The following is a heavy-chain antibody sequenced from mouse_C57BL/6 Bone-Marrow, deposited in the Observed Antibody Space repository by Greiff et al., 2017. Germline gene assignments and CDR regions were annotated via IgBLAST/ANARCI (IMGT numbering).Heavy chain of an antibody. D-gene: IGHD2-2*01. CDR1: GFTFSDYG. CDR3: ASYGYSFDD. V-gene: IGHV5-17*01. CDR2: ISSGSSTI. Sequence: EVQVVESGGGLVKPGGSLKLSCAASGFTFSDYGMHWVRQAPEKGLEWVAYISSGSSTIYYADTVKGRFTISTDTSKTPLFLHMTRLRSEYTAMYYCASYGYSFDDWGQGTTLTVSS. J-gene: IGHJ2*01.